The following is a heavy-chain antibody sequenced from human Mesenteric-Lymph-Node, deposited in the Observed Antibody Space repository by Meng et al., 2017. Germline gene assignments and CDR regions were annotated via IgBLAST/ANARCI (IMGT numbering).Heavy chain of an antibody. CDR1: GFSFSSYG. V-gene: IGHV3-30*18. CDR2: ISYDGNKK. J-gene: IGHJ4*02. D-gene: IGHD2-15*01. Sequence: QVQLVESGGGVVQPGRSLRLSCSASGFSFSSYGPHWVRQAPGKGLEWVALISYDGNKKYYGDSVKGRFTISRDISKNTLYLQMNSLRPEDTAVYFCAKSLEAAATGFDYWGQGTLVTVSS. CDR3: AKSLEAAATGFDY.